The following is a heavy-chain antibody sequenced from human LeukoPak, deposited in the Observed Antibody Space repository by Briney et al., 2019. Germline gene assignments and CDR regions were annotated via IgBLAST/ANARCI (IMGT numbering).Heavy chain of an antibody. D-gene: IGHD1-26*01. J-gene: IGHJ4*02. CDR3: ARSLMEHIPLGARFNS. CDR1: GYTFTAYY. V-gene: IGHV1-2*06. Sequence: ASVKVSCKASGYTFTAYYMPWVRPALGQGPEWMGRINPNRGGTNYAQTFQGRVTMTRDTSIRTAYMELSRLRSDDTAVYFCARSLMEHIPLGARFNSWGQGTLVTVSS. CDR2: INPNRGGT.